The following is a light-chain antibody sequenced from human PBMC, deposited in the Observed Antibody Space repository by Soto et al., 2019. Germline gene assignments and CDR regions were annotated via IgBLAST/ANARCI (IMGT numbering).Light chain of an antibody. CDR2: GAS. J-gene: IGKJ1*01. Sequence: EIVFTQSPGTLSLSPGERATLSCRASQSVSSTYLGWYQQKPGQAPRLLIYGASSRATGIPDRFSGSGSGTDFTLTISRLEPEDFAVCYCQQYGSSPWTFGQGTKVDIK. V-gene: IGKV3-20*01. CDR3: QQYGSSPWT. CDR1: QSVSSTY.